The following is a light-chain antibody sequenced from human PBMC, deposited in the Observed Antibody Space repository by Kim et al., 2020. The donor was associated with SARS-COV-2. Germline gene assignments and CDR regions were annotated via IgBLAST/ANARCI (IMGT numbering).Light chain of an antibody. V-gene: IGKV3-15*01. CDR1: QSVRDN. CDR3: QQYSDWPPGDT. J-gene: IGKJ2*01. Sequence: EIVLTQSPGTLSVSPGETATLSCRASQSVRDNLAWYQQKPGQAPRLLIYAASTRATGVPARFSGSGSGTEFTLTISSLQSEDFAVYFCQQYSDWPPGDTCGQGTNLEI. CDR2: AAS.